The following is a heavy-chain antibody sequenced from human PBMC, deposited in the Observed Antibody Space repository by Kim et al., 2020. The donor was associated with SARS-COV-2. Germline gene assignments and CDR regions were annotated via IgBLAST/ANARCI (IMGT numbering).Heavy chain of an antibody. D-gene: IGHD4-4*01. V-gene: IGHV7-4-1*02. CDR3: ARGGSNSNGNSRGDS. Sequence: ASVKVSCKASGYTFTNYAINWVRQAPGQGLEWMGWINTNTGNPIYAQGFSGRFVFSLDTSVSTTYLQISSLKAEDTAVYYCARGGSNSNGNSRGDSWGQG. J-gene: IGHJ4*02. CDR1: GYTFTNYA. CDR2: INTNTGNP.